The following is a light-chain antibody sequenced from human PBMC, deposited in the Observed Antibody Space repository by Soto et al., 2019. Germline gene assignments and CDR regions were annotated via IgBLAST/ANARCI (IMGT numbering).Light chain of an antibody. Sequence: SYELTQPPSVSVSPGQTASISCSGDKLGNKFACWYQQRPGQSPVLVIYQNNKRPSGIPERFSASNSGNTATLTISGTQAMDEADDYCQAWDRTNDVLFGGGTKLTVL. CDR1: KLGNKF. CDR2: QNN. J-gene: IGLJ2*01. CDR3: QAWDRTNDVL. V-gene: IGLV3-1*01.